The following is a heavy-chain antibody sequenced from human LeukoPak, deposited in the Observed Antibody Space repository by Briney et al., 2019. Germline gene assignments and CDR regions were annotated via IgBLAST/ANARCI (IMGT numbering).Heavy chain of an antibody. CDR2: ISYDGSNK. Sequence: GRSLRLSCAASGFTFSNYAMHWVRQAPGKGLDWVAVISYDGSNKYYADSVKGRFTISRDNSKNTLYLQMNSLRAEDTAVYYCARGRIAASYYYYYYMDVWGKGTTVTVSS. V-gene: IGHV3-30*03. D-gene: IGHD6-13*01. CDR1: GFTFSNYA. J-gene: IGHJ6*03. CDR3: ARGRIAASYYYYYYMDV.